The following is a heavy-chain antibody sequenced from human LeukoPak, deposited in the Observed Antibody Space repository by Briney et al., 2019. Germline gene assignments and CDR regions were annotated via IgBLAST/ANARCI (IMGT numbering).Heavy chain of an antibody. CDR2: ISSSSSYI. Sequence: PGGSLRLSCAASGFTFSSYSMNWVRQAPGKGLEWVSSISSSSSYIYYADSVKGRFTISRDNAKNSLYLQMNSLRAEDTAVYYCARDYYGSGSYFGMGGPFDYWGQGTLVTVSS. J-gene: IGHJ4*02. CDR1: GFTFSSYS. CDR3: ARDYYGSGSYFGMGGPFDY. D-gene: IGHD3-10*01. V-gene: IGHV3-21*01.